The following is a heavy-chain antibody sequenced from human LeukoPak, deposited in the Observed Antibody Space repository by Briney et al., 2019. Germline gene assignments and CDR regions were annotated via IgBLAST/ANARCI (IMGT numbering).Heavy chain of an antibody. V-gene: IGHV4-59*11. CDR1: GGSISRPY. CDR3: ARDLTTVTKGFDI. D-gene: IGHD4-17*01. CDR2: VSYSGAT. Sequence: SETLSLTCTVSGGSISRPYWTWIRQPPGKGLEWIGYVSYSGATNYNPPLKSRLTISVDTSKNQFSLKLTSVTAADTAIYYCARDLTTVTKGFDIWGRGTMVTVSS. J-gene: IGHJ3*02.